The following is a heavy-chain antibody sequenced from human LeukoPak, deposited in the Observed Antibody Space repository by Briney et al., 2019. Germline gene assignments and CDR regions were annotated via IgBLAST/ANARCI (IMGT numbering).Heavy chain of an antibody. CDR3: AGSFSGAIDY. D-gene: IGHD3-10*01. CDR1: GDSVSSNSAA. Sequence: SQTLSLTCAISGDSVSSNSAAWNWLRQSPSRGLEWLGRTYFRSKWYNEYAASVKSRITINPDTSKNQFSLQLNSVTPEDTAVYYCAGSFSGAIDYWGQGTLVTVSS. V-gene: IGHV6-1*01. CDR2: TYFRSKWYN. J-gene: IGHJ4*02.